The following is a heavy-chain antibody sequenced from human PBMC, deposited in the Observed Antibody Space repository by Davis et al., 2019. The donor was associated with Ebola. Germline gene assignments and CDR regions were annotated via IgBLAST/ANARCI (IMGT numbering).Heavy chain of an antibody. CDR1: GGTFSSYA. Sequence: AASVKVSCKASGGTFSSYAISWVRQAPGQGLEWMGGIIPVFGTTDYAARFQGRVTITADESTSTAYMELTSLTSDDTAVYYCARTYSGSRIIMDVWGKGTTVTVSS. D-gene: IGHD6-13*01. CDR3: ARTYSGSRIIMDV. J-gene: IGHJ6*04. CDR2: IIPVFGTT. V-gene: IGHV1-69*13.